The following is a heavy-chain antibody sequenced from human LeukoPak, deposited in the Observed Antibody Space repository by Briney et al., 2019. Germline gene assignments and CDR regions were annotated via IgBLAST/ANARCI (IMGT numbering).Heavy chain of an antibody. CDR2: ISWNSGSI. V-gene: IGHV3-9*01. CDR3: ARGLRPHGMDV. Sequence: GGSLRLSCAASGFTFDDYAMHWVRHAPGKGLEWVSGISWNSGSIGYADSVEGRFIISRDNARHLLYLQMNSLRDDDTGVYYCARGLRPHGMDVWGQGTTVTVS. CDR1: GFTFDDYA. J-gene: IGHJ6*02. D-gene: IGHD5-12*01.